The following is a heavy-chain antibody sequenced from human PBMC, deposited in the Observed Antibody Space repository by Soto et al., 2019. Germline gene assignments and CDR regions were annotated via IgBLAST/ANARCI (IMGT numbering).Heavy chain of an antibody. D-gene: IGHD1-1*01. V-gene: IGHV1-18*01. J-gene: IGHJ4*02. Sequence: QVHLVQSVAEVKKPGASVKVSCKASGYTFTSYGITWVRQAPGQGLEWRGWISAHNGNTDYAQKLQGRVIVTRDTSTSTASMELRSLSSDDTAVYYCARGRYGDYWGQGALVTVSS. CDR2: ISAHNGNT. CDR1: GYTFTSYG. CDR3: ARGRYGDY.